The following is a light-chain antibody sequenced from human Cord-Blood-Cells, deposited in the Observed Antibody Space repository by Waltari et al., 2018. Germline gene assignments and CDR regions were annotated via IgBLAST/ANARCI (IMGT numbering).Light chain of an antibody. Sequence: IVMTQSPLSMPVTPGAPASIPCRSSQSLLHSNGYNYLDWYLQKPGQSPQHLIYLGSNRASGVPDRFSGSGSGTDFTLKISRVEAEDVGVYYCMQALQTPWTFGQGTKVEIK. V-gene: IGKV2-28*01. CDR1: QSLLHSNGYNY. CDR2: LGS. CDR3: MQALQTPWT. J-gene: IGKJ1*01.